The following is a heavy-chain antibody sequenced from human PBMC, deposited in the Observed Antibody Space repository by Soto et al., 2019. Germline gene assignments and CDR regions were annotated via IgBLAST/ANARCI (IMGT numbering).Heavy chain of an antibody. CDR1: GYSFASYW. D-gene: IGHD6-6*01. J-gene: IGHJ6*02. CDR3: ARTRSFTLGFYYDGMDV. CDR2: IYPGDSDT. Sequence: PGESLKISCQGSGYSFASYWIGWVRQMPGKDLEWMGNIYPGDSDTRYSPSFQGQVTISADKSLRTAYLQWTSLKASDTALYYCARTRSFTLGFYYDGMDVWGQGTTVTVSS. V-gene: IGHV5-51*01.